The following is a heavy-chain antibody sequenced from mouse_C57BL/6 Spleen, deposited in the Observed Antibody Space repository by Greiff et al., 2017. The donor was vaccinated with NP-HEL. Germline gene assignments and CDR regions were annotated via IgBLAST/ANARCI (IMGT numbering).Heavy chain of an antibody. Sequence: QVQLKESGAELVKPGASVKISCKASGYAFSSYWMNWVKQRPGKGLEWIGQNYPGDGDTNYNGKFKGKATLTADKSSSTAYMQLSSLTSEDSAVYFCARSHYYGSSSLDYWGQGTTLTVSS. V-gene: IGHV1-80*01. D-gene: IGHD1-1*01. CDR3: ARSHYYGSSSLDY. J-gene: IGHJ2*01. CDR1: GYAFSSYW. CDR2: NYPGDGDT.